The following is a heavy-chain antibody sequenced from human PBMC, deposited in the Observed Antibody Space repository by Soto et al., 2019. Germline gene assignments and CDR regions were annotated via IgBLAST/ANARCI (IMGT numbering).Heavy chain of an antibody. CDR3: ARGGLYRTDYSNYDRNYMDV. D-gene: IGHD4-4*01. V-gene: IGHV4-34*01. Sequence: QVQLQQWGAGLLKPSETLSLTCAVYGGSFSGYYWSWIRQPPGKGLEWIGEINHSGSTNYNPSLSSRVTISVDTSKNQFSLKLSSVTAADTAVYYCARGGLYRTDYSNYDRNYMDVWGKGTTVTVSS. CDR2: INHSGST. J-gene: IGHJ6*03. CDR1: GGSFSGYY.